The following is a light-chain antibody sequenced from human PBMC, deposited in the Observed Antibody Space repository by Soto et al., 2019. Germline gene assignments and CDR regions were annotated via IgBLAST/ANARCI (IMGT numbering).Light chain of an antibody. Sequence: EIVLTHSPGTLSLCPWEIATLSCRASQSVSSSYLAWYQQKPGQAPRLLIYGASSRASGIPDRFSGSGSGTDFTLTISRLEPEDFAVYYCQQYRSSPRTFGQGTKVDIK. J-gene: IGKJ1*01. CDR1: QSVSSSY. CDR2: GAS. V-gene: IGKV3-20*01. CDR3: QQYRSSPRT.